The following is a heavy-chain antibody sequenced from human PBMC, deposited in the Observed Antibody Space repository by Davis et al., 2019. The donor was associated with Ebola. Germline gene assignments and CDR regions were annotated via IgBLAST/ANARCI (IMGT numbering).Heavy chain of an antibody. D-gene: IGHD5-18*01. CDR2: INHSGST. V-gene: IGHV4-34*01. CDR3: ARVLRGYSYGYADYYYYGMDV. Sequence: MPSETLSLTCAVYGGSFSGYYWSWIRQPPGKGLEWIGEINHSGSTNYNPSLKSRVTISVDTSKNQFSLKLSSVTAADTAVYYCARVLRGYSYGYADYYYYGMDVWGQGTTVTVSS. CDR1: GGSFSGYY. J-gene: IGHJ6*02.